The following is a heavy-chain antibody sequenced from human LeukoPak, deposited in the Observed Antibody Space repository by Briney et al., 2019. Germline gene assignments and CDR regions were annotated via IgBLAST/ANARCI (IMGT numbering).Heavy chain of an antibody. CDR3: ARHYGSGTLYYYYGMDV. J-gene: IGHJ6*04. CDR2: IIHIFGTA. Sequence: ASVKVSCKASGGTFSSYAISWVRQAPGQGLEWMGGIIHIFGTANYAQKFQGRVTITADESTSTAYMELSSLRSEDTAVYYCARHYGSGTLYYYYGMDVWGKGTTVTVSS. V-gene: IGHV1-69*01. CDR1: GGTFSSYA. D-gene: IGHD3-10*01.